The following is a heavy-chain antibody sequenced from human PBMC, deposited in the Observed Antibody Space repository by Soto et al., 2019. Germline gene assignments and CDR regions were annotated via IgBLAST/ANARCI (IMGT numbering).Heavy chain of an antibody. CDR1: GYRFTDKY. CDR3: VRDDHGNLFRS. V-gene: IGHV1-2*02. Sequence: VASVKVSCKASGYRFTDKYIHWARHAPGQGLEWVGWIYPNTGATNYAQKFQGRITMTGDTSISTAYMELSSLTADDTAVYYCVRDDHGNLFRSWGKGSSVPVSS. CDR2: IYPNTGAT. J-gene: IGHJ6*04. D-gene: IGHD3-3*01.